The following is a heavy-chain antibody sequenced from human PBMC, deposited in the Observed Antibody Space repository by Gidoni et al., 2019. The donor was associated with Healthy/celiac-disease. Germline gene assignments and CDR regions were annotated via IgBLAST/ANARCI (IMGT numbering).Heavy chain of an antibody. CDR2: IWYDGSNK. CDR3: ARDRVDTSLDY. J-gene: IGHJ4*02. CDR1: GFTFSSYG. D-gene: IGHD5-18*01. V-gene: IGHV3-33*01. Sequence: QVQLVESGGGVDQPGRFLRLSWAAAGFTFSSYGMHWVRQAPGKGLEWVAVIWYDGSNKYDADSVKGRFTISRDNSKNTLYLQKNSLRAEDTAVYYCARDRVDTSLDYWGQGTLVTVSS.